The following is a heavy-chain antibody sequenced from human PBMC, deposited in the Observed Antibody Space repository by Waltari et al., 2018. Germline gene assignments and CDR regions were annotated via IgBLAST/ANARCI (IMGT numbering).Heavy chain of an antibody. V-gene: IGHV4-34*01. CDR1: GGSFSGYY. CDR2: IKHSGST. J-gene: IGHJ6*03. Sequence: QVQLQQWGAGLLKPSETLSLTCAVYGGSFSGYYWSWIRQPPGKGLEWIGEIKHSGSTNSHPSLKSRVTISVDTSKNQFSLKRSSVTAADTAVYYCARGRRGGLLLWFEQPTGRRYYYYMDVWGKGTTVTVSS. D-gene: IGHD3-10*01. CDR3: ARGRRGGLLLWFEQPTGRRYYYYMDV.